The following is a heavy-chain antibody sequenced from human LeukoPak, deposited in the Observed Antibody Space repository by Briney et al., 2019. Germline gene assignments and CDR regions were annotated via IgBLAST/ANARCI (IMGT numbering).Heavy chain of an antibody. CDR2: INSRSGGT. Sequence: DSVTVSCKAYGYTFTSYYIHWVSQADGQGLEWVGVINSRSGGTTYAQKFQGRVTMTRDTSTSTAYIELSSLRSEDTAVYYCATAVYYDSSGFDYWGRGTLVTVSS. J-gene: IGHJ4*02. D-gene: IGHD3-22*01. V-gene: IGHV1-46*01. CDR3: ATAVYYDSSGFDY. CDR1: GYTFTSYY.